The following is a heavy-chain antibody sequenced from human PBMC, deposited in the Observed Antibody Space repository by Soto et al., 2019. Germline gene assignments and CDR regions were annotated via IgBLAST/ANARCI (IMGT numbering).Heavy chain of an antibody. J-gene: IGHJ4*02. V-gene: IGHV1-8*01. CDR2: TNPDSGNS. CDR3: ARGMTTVTTLEY. CDR1: GYTFTSYD. D-gene: IGHD4-4*01. Sequence: ASVKVSCKASGYTFTSYDIHWVRQATGQSLEWMGWTNPDSGNSGYAQKFQGRITVTTNTSIRTAYMELSSLRSEDTAVYYCARGMTTVTTLEYWGQGTLVTVSS.